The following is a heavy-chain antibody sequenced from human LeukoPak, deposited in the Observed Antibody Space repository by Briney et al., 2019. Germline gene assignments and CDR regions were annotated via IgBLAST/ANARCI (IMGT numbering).Heavy chain of an antibody. CDR3: AGSIVGAESFMDV. V-gene: IGHV1-46*01. J-gene: IGHJ6*02. D-gene: IGHD1-26*01. Sequence: ASVKVSCKASGYTFTSYYMHWVRQAPGQGLEWMGIINPSGGSTSYAQKFQGRVTMTRDMSTSTVYMELSSLRSEDTAVYYCAGSIVGAESFMDVWGQGTTVTVSS. CDR1: GYTFTSYY. CDR2: INPSGGST.